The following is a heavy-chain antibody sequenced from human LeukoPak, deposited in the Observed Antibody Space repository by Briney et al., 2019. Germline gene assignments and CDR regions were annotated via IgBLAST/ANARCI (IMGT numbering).Heavy chain of an antibody. V-gene: IGHV1-3*01. Sequence: ASVKVSCKASGFTFTNYAMHWVRQAPGQRLEWMAWINADNGNTKYSPKFQGRVTITRDTSASTVYYCAREWVWFGESWYFSYWGQGTLVTVSS. CDR2: INADNGNT. CDR1: GFTFTNYA. J-gene: IGHJ4*02. D-gene: IGHD3-10*01. CDR3: Y.